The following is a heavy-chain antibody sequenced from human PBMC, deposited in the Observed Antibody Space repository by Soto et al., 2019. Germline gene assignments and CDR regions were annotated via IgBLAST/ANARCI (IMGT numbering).Heavy chain of an antibody. CDR3: ARTDCSSTSCYNYYYYGMDV. J-gene: IGHJ6*02. D-gene: IGHD2-2*01. Sequence: ASVKVSCKTSGYSFTKYGLHWVRQAPGQRLEWMGWINPGNGDTKYSQKFQGRVAITRDTSATTAYMELSSLRSEDSAVFYCARTDCSSTSCYNYYYYGMDVWGQGTTVTVSS. V-gene: IGHV1-3*01. CDR1: GYSFTKYG. CDR2: INPGNGDT.